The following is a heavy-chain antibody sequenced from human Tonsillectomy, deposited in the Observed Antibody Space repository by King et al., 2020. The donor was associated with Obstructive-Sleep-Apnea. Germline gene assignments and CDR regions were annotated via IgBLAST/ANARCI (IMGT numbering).Heavy chain of an antibody. CDR3: ARDTSTTTYAMDV. D-gene: IGHD5/OR15-5a*01. J-gene: IGHJ6*02. CDR2: VYYRGST. V-gene: IGHV4-39*07. CDR1: GGSISSSHYY. Sequence: QLQESGPGLVKPSETLSLTCTVSGGSISSSHYYWGWIRQPPGKGLEWTGSVYYRGSTYYNPSLKSPVTISVDTSKNQFSLRLSSVTAADTAVYYCARDTSTTTYAMDVWGQGTTVTVSS.